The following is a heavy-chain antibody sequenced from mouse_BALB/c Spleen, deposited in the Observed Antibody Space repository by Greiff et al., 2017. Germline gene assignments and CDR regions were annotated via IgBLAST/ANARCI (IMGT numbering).Heavy chain of an antibody. Sequence: EVMLVESGPGLVKPSQSLSLTCTVTGYSITSDYAWYGIRQLPGNKLEWMGYISYSGSTSYNPSLKSRISITRDTSKNQFFLQLKSVTTEDTATYDGDRGVVYGNYWAWFAYWGQGTLVTVSA. D-gene: IGHD2-10*02. J-gene: IGHJ3*01. CDR1: GYSITSDYA. CDR2: ISYSGST. CDR3: DRGVVYGNYWAWFAY. V-gene: IGHV3-2*02.